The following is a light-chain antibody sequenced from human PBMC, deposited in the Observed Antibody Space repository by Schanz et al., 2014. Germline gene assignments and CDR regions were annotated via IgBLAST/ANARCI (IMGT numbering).Light chain of an antibody. CDR1: QNIDSW. CDR3: QQTYTTPRT. V-gene: IGKV1-5*01. Sequence: DIQMTQSPSTLSASVGDRVAITCRASQNIDSWLAWYQQKPGKAPNLLIYDASRLQSGVPSRFSGSGSGTEFTLTVSSLQPEDFATYYCQQTYTTPRTFGQGTRV. J-gene: IGKJ1*01. CDR2: DAS.